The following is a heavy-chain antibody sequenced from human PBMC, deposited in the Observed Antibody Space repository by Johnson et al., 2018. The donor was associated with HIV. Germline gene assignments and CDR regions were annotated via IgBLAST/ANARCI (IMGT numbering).Heavy chain of an antibody. CDR3: ARGDYDYGDYVDAFDI. D-gene: IGHD4-17*01. V-gene: IGHV3-66*01. J-gene: IGHJ3*02. CDR2: IYSGGST. Sequence: VQLVESGGGLVQPGGSLRLSCAASGITVGTNYMSWVRQAPGKGLEWVSVIYSGGSTYYADSVKGRFTISRDNAKNSLYLQMNSLRGEDTAVYYCARGDYDYGDYVDAFDIWGQGTMVTVSS. CDR1: GITVGTNY.